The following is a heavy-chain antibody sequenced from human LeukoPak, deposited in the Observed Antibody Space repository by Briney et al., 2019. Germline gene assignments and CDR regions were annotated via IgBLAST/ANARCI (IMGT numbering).Heavy chain of an antibody. CDR3: AKEASGSYYRDYFDY. V-gene: IGHV3-23*01. D-gene: IGHD1-26*01. CDR2: ISGSGGST. CDR1: GFTFSSYA. Sequence: HTGGSLRLSCAASGFTFSSYAMSWVRQAPGKGLEWVSAISGSGGSTYCADSVKGRFTISRDNSKNTLYLQMNSLRAEDTAVYYCAKEASGSYYRDYFDYWGQGTLVTVSS. J-gene: IGHJ4*02.